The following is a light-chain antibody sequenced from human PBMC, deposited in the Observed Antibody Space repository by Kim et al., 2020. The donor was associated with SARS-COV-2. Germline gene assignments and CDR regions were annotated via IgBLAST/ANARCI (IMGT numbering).Light chain of an antibody. CDR2: AAS. J-gene: IGKJ1*01. Sequence: GDRVTITCRASQNIANYLNWYQQKPGRAPNLLIYAASSLQSGVPSRFSGSRSGTDFTLTIRSLQPEDFATYYCQQSYNIPRTFGQGTKVDIK. CDR3: QQSYNIPRT. CDR1: QNIANY. V-gene: IGKV1-39*01.